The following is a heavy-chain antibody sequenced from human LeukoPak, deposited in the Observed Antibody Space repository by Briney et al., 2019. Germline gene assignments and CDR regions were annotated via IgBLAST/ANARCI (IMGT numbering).Heavy chain of an antibody. CDR1: GYTFTSYW. D-gene: IGHD2/OR15-2a*01. CDR2: IDPSDSYT. V-gene: IGHV5-10-1*01. J-gene: IGHJ5*02. Sequence: GESLKISCKGSGYTFTSYWIAWVRQMPGKGLEWMGRIDPSDSYTNYSPSFQGHVTISADKSISTAYLQWSSLKASDTAMYYCARGFCTTDNCDTWFDPWGQGTLVTVSS. CDR3: ARGFCTTDNCDTWFDP.